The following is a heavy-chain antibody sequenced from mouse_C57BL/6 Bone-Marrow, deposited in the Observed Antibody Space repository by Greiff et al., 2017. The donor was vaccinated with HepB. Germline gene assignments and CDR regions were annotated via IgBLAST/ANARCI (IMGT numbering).Heavy chain of an antibody. Sequence: EVKLEESGGGLVQPKGSLKLSCAASGFSFNTYAMNWVRQAPGKGFEWVARIRSKSNNYATYYADSVKDRFTISRDDSESMLYLQMNNLKTRDTAMYYCVRCGFAYWGQGTLVTVSA. CDR1: GFSFNTYA. CDR3: VRCGFAY. CDR2: IRSKSNNYAT. V-gene: IGHV10-1*01. J-gene: IGHJ3*01.